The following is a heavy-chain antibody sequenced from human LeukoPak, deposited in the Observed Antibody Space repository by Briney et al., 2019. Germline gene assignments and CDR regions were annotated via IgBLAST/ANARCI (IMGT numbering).Heavy chain of an antibody. J-gene: IGHJ4*02. CDR1: GFSVGDNY. D-gene: IGHD3-22*01. CDR3: VRDYFTDTDGYYEHYLDI. V-gene: IGHV3-53*01. Sequence: PGGSLRLSCEASGFSVGDNYMTWVRQAPGKGLEWVSVLYRGGSTIYADSVRGRFTISRDRDNNTLYLQMNDLRAEDTAVYYCVRDYFTDTDGYYEHYLDIWGQGTLVTVS. CDR2: LYRGGST.